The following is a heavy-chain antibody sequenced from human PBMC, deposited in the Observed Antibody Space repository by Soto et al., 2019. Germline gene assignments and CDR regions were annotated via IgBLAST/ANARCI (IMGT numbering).Heavy chain of an antibody. V-gene: IGHV4-39*01. D-gene: IGHD3-3*01. Sequence: SETLSLTCTVSGGSISSSSYYWGWIRQPPGKGLEWIGSIYYSGSTYYNPSLKSRVTISVDTSKNQFSLKLSSVTAADTAVYYCASHVHNQGYEYYFDSWSQGTLVTVSS. CDR3: ASHVHNQGYEYYFDS. CDR1: GGSISSSSYY. J-gene: IGHJ4*02. CDR2: IYYSGST.